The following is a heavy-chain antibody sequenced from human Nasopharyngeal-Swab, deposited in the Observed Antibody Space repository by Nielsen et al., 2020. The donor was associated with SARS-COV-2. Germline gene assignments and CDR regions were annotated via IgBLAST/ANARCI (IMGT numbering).Heavy chain of an antibody. V-gene: IGHV1-2*06. CDR2: INPNSGGT. Sequence: ALVKVSCKASGYTFTGYYMHWVRQAPGQGLEWMGRINPNSGGTNYAQKFQGRVTMTRDTSISTAYMELSRLRSDDTAVYYCARGWKFYPSSGDAFDIWGQGTMVTVSS. D-gene: IGHD6-6*01. CDR3: ARGWKFYPSSGDAFDI. CDR1: GYTFTGYY. J-gene: IGHJ3*02.